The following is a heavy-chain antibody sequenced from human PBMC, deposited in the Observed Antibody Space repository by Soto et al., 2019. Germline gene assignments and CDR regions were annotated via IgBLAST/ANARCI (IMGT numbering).Heavy chain of an antibody. D-gene: IGHD5-12*01. CDR3: ATDQGNIVATIREFDY. J-gene: IGHJ4*02. CDR2: FDPEDGET. Sequence: ASVKVSCKVSGYTLTELSMHWVRQAPGKGLEWMGGFDPEDGETIYAQKFQGRVTMIEDTPTDTAYMELSRLRSEDTAVYYCATDQGNIVATIREFDYWGQGTLVTVSS. V-gene: IGHV1-24*01. CDR1: GYTLTELS.